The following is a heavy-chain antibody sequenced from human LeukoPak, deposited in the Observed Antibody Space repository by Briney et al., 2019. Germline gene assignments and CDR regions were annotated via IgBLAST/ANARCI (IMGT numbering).Heavy chain of an antibody. J-gene: IGHJ5*02. Sequence: ASVKVSCKASGYTFTGYYMHWVRPAPGQGLEWMGWINPNSGGTNYAQKFQGRVTMTRDTSISTAYMELSRLRSDDTAVYYCARDRELLYGGWFDPWGQGTLVTVSS. D-gene: IGHD1-26*01. CDR1: GYTFTGYY. V-gene: IGHV1-2*02. CDR2: INPNSGGT. CDR3: ARDRELLYGGWFDP.